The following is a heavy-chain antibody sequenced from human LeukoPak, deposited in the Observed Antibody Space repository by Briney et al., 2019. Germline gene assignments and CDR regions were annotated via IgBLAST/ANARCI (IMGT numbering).Heavy chain of an antibody. CDR3: ATTKRAVVAAFFDY. V-gene: IGHV4-59*12. J-gene: IGHJ4*02. CDR2: IYYSGST. D-gene: IGHD2-15*01. CDR1: GGSISSYY. Sequence: SETLSLTCTVSGGSISSYYWSWIRQPPGKGLEWIGYIYYSGSTNYNPSLKSRVTISVDTSKNQFSLKLSSVTAADTAVYYCATTKRAVVAAFFDYWGQGTLVTVSS.